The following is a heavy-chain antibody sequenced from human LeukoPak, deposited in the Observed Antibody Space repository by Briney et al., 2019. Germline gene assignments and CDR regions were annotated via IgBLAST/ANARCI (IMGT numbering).Heavy chain of an antibody. CDR3: ARDPENYYDSSGPG. Sequence: GGSLRLSCEASGFTISDFWMDWVRQTPGKGLEWLANISQDGGATYYVDSVKGRFTISRDNSKNTLYLQMNSLRAEDTAVYYCARDPENYYDSSGPGWGQGTLVTVSS. D-gene: IGHD3-22*01. J-gene: IGHJ4*02. V-gene: IGHV3-7*01. CDR1: GFTISDFW. CDR2: ISQDGGAT.